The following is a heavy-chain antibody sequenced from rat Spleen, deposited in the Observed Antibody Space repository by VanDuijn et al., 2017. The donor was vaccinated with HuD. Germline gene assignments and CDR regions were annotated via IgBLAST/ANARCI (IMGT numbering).Heavy chain of an antibody. CDR1: GFSLTSYN. D-gene: IGHD1-1*01. J-gene: IGHJ2*01. CDR3: ARGYYYYFDY. CDR2: MWYDGDT. Sequence: QVQLKESGPGLVQPSQTLSLTCTVSGFSLTSYNVHWVRQPSGKGPEWMGRMWYDGDTAYNSALKSRLSISRDTSKNQVFLKMNSLRSEDTATYYCARGYYYYFDYWGQGVMVTVSS. V-gene: IGHV2-63*01.